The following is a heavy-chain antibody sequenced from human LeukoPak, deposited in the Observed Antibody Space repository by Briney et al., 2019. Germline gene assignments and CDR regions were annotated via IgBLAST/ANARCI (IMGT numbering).Heavy chain of an antibody. CDR2: INPDSGGT. D-gene: IGHD3-22*01. CDR1: GYTFTGYY. V-gene: IGHV1-2*02. CDR3: ARDRAKYYYDRSGGYYFDY. Sequence: ASVKVSCTASGYTFTGYYMHWVRQAPGQGLEWMGWINPDSGGTNYAQKFQGRVTMTRDTTISTAYMELSRLRSDDTAVYYCARDRAKYYYDRSGGYYFDYWGQGTLVTVSS. J-gene: IGHJ4*02.